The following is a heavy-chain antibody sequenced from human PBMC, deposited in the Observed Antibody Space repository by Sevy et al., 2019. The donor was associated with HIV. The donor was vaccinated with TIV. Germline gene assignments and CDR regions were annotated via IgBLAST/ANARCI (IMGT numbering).Heavy chain of an antibody. V-gene: IGHV3-48*03. CDR3: AKRGGQYDLGMDV. J-gene: IGHJ6*02. CDR1: GFTFSSFE. CDR2: ISSSGDTT. Sequence: GGCLRLSCAASGFTFSSFEMNWVRQAPGKGLERVSYISSSGDTTDYADSVRGRFTLSRDNAKKSLYLQMNSLRAEDTAIYYSAKRGGQYDLGMDVWGQGTTVTVSS. D-gene: IGHD3-3*01.